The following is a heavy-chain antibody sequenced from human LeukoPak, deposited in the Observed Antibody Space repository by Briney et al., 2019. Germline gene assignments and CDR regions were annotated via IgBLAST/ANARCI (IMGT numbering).Heavy chain of an antibody. D-gene: IGHD2-15*01. CDR1: GFTFSDYY. CDR2: ISSSSGTI. CDR3: AKAEGYCSGTWCFRWFDW. Sequence: GGSLRLSCAASGFTFSDYYMSWIRRAPGKGLEWLSYISSSSGTIHYADSVKGRLTISRDNSKNTLHLQMNSLRAEDTAVYYCAKAEGYCSGTWCFRWFDWWGQGTLVTVSS. J-gene: IGHJ4*02. V-gene: IGHV3-11*01.